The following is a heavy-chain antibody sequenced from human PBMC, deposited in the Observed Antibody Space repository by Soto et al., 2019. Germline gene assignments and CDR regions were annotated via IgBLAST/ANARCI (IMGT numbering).Heavy chain of an antibody. D-gene: IGHD4-17*01. CDR1: GFTFSSYA. CDR3: ARATTVVEYYFDY. J-gene: IGHJ4*02. CDR2: ISYDGSNK. Sequence: QVQLVESGGGVVQPGRSLRLSCAASGFTFSSYAMHWVRQAPGKGLEWVAVISYDGSNKYYADSVKGRFTISRDNSKNTRYLQMTSLRAEDTAVYYCARATTVVEYYFDYWGQGTLVTVSS. V-gene: IGHV3-30-3*01.